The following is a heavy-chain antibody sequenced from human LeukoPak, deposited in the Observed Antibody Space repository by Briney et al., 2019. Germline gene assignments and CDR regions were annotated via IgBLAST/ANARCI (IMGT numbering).Heavy chain of an antibody. CDR2: IFHSGST. J-gene: IGHJ6*03. CDR1: GGSISSTTYC. CDR3: ARVRRSYYYYMDV. Sequence: SETLSLTCTVSGGSISSTTYCWAWIRQPPGKTLEWIGSIFHSGSTYYNPSLKSRVTISVDMSKNQFSLKLTSVTAADTAVYYCARVRRSYYYYMDVWGKGTTVTVSS. V-gene: IGHV4-39*07.